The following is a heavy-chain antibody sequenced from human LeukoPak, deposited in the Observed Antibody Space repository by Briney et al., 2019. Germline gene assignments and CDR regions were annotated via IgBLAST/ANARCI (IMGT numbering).Heavy chain of an antibody. V-gene: IGHV3-23*01. CDR3: AKRGVVIRVILVGFHKEAYYFDS. CDR2: ISGSGGST. CDR1: GIPLSNYG. Sequence: GSLSLSCAVSGIPLSNYGMSWVRPAPGKGLEWVAGISGSGGSTYYADSVKGRFAISRDNPKNTLYLQMNSLRAEDTAVYFCAKRGVVIRVILVGFHKEAYYFDSWGQGALVTVSS. J-gene: IGHJ4*02. D-gene: IGHD3-10*01.